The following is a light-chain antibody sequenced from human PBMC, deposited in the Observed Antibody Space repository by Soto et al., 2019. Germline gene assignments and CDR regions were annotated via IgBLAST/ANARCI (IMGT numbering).Light chain of an antibody. V-gene: IGLV2-23*01. CDR1: SSDVGSYNL. Sequence: QSVLTQPASVSGSPGQSITISCTGTSSDVGSYNLVPWYQQHPGKAPKLMIYEGSKRPSGVSNRFSGSKSGNTASLTISGLQAEDEADYYCCSYAGSSTWVFGGGTK. J-gene: IGLJ3*02. CDR3: CSYAGSSTWV. CDR2: EGS.